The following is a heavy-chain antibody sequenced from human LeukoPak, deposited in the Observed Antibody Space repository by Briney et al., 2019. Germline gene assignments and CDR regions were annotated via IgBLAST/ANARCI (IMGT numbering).Heavy chain of an antibody. CDR2: IYYSGST. Sequence: SETLSLTCTVSGYSISSGYYWGWTRQPPGKGLEWIGYIYYSGSTNYSPSLKSRVTISVDTSKNQFSLKLTSMTAADTAVYYCARGGDLRSSGAFDIWGQGTMVTVSS. J-gene: IGHJ3*02. V-gene: IGHV4-61*01. CDR1: GYSISSGYY. CDR3: ARGGDLRSSGAFDI. D-gene: IGHD2-21*02.